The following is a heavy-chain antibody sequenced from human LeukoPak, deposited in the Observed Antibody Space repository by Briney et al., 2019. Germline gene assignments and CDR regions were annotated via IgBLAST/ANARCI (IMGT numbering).Heavy chain of an antibody. CDR1: GFTFSSYA. Sequence: GGSLRLSCAASGFTFSSYAMSWVRQAPGKGLVWVSSISGSGSNTYYADSVKGRFTIPRDNSKNTVYLQVNSLRVEDTAVYFCAKDLGHCTNGVCSKDWYFGLWGRGSLVTVSS. J-gene: IGHJ2*01. CDR2: ISGSGSNT. CDR3: AKDLGHCTNGVCSKDWYFGL. D-gene: IGHD2-8*01. V-gene: IGHV3-23*01.